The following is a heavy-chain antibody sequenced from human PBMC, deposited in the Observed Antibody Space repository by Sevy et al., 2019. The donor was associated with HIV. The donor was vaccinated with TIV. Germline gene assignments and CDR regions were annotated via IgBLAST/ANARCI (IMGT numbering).Heavy chain of an antibody. CDR2: IHHSGST. V-gene: IGHV4-34*01. Sequence: SETLSLTCAVYGASFRNFYWSWIRQSPGKGLEWIGEIHHSGSTNFNPSLESRVTMSEDKSKSQFSLKLRSVTAADAAVYYCARGRPLCAFDSSGYFFDSWGPGTLVTVSS. J-gene: IGHJ4*02. CDR1: GASFRNFY. D-gene: IGHD3-22*01. CDR3: ARGRPLCAFDSSGYFFDS.